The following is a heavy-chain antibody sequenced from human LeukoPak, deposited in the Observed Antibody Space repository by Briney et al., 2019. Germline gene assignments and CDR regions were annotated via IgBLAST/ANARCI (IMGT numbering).Heavy chain of an antibody. CDR3: AKDRGYSYDPGDY. CDR1: GFTFSNYA. D-gene: IGHD5-18*01. J-gene: IGHJ4*02. Sequence: GGSLRLSCAASGFTFSNYAMSWVRQAPGKGLEWVSGISGNGGSTYHADSVKGRFTISRDNSKNTPYLQMNSLRAEDTAVYYCAKDRGYSYDPGDYWGQGTLVTVSS. CDR2: ISGNGGST. V-gene: IGHV3-23*01.